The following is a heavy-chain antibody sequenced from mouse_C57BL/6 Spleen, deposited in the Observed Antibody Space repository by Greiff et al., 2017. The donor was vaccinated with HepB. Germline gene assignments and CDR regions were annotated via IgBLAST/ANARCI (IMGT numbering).Heavy chain of an antibody. Sequence: LQESGAELAKPGASVKLSCKASGYTFTSYWMHWVKQRPGQGLEWIGYINPSSGYTKYNQKFKDKATLTADKYSSTAYMQLSSLTYEDSAVYYCSSPRLTGTGFDYGGQGTTLTVSS. D-gene: IGHD4-1*01. V-gene: IGHV1-7*01. J-gene: IGHJ2*01. CDR2: INPSSGYT. CDR1: GYTFTSYW. CDR3: SSPRLTGTGFDY.